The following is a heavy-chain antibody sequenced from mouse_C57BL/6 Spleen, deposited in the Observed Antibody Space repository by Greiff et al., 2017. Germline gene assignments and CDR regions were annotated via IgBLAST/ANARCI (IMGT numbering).Heavy chain of an antibody. CDR2: IHPTNGVT. Sequence: QVQLQQPGAELVKPGASVKVSCKASGYTFTSYWMHWVKQRPGQGLEWIGRIHPTNGVTNYNQKFKGKATLTVDKSSSTAYMQLSSLTSEDSAVCYYEVWDYYVAGWGKGATVTVSS. D-gene: IGHD1-1*01. CDR3: EVWDYYVAG. V-gene: IGHV1-74*01. CDR1: GYTFTSYW. J-gene: IGHJ1*03.